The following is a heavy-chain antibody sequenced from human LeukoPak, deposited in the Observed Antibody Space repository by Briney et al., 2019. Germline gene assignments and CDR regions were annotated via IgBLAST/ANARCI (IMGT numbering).Heavy chain of an antibody. Sequence: SETLSLTCTVSGVSIARSRNYWGWIRLPPGKGLEWIGTIYSSGGPYYNPSLKSRVTISVDTSKSQFSLNLSSVTAADTAVYYCATIMNPKWYFDDWGQGTLVTVSS. CDR2: IYSSGGP. CDR3: ATIMNPKWYFDD. CDR1: GVSIARSRNY. J-gene: IGHJ4*02. V-gene: IGHV4-39*01. D-gene: IGHD2-15*01.